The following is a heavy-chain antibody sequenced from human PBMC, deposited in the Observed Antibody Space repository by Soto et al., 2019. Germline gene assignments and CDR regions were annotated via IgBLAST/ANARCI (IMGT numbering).Heavy chain of an antibody. CDR1: GGTFRDYA. CDR2: IIPMFGAA. J-gene: IGHJ4*02. Sequence: QVQLVQSGAEVKNAGSSVKVSCKASGGTFRDYAITWVRQAPGQGLECMGGIIPMFGAANYAQKFQGRIKITADESTRTGFLELSSLKSEETAVYYCARKIVPSTMNTRGYFDDWGQGTLVTVSS. V-gene: IGHV1-69*01. D-gene: IGHD3-22*01. CDR3: ARKIVPSTMNTRGYFDD.